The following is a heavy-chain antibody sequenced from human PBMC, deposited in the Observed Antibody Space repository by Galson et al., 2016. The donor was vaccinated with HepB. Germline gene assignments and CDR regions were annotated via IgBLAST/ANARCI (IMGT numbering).Heavy chain of an antibody. J-gene: IGHJ3*01. V-gene: IGHV3-30*04. CDR1: GFSFSSFT. D-gene: IGHD2-21*02. CDR2: VSPDGDKG. Sequence: SLRLSCAASGFSFSSFTMHWVRRAPDTGLEWLALVSPDGDKGYYADSVRGRLTISRDNSRNTVYLHISSLRPDDTATYFCARARVVTGIYDAFNVWGQGTVVTVSS. CDR3: ARARVVTGIYDAFNV.